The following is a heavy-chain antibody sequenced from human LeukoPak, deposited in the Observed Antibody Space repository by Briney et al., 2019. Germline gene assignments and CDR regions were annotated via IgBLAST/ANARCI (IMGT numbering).Heavy chain of an antibody. CDR2: ISGNTGAT. J-gene: IGHJ5*01. V-gene: IGHV3-23*01. CDR1: GFTFKNFV. D-gene: IGHD2-15*01. Sequence: GGSLRLSCAASGFTFKNFVMTWVRQAPGQGLDWVSAISGNTGATYYADSVKGRFTISRDNSKNTLYLQMNSLRAEDTAVYYCARKWWENWFDSWGQGTLVTVSS. CDR3: ARKWWENWFDS.